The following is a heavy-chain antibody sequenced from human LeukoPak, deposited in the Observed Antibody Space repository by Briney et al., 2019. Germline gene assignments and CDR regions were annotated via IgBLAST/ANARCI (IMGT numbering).Heavy chain of an antibody. CDR3: ARGATLLLWFGELSYYYYYGMDV. D-gene: IGHD3-10*01. V-gene: IGHV1-2*02. CDR2: INPNSGGT. J-gene: IGHJ6*02. CDR1: GYTFTGYY. Sequence: ASVKVSCKASGYTFTGYYMRWVRQAPGQGLEWMGWINPNSGGTNYAQKFQGRVTMTRDTSISTAYMELSRLRSDDTAVYYCARGATLLLWFGELSYYYYYGMDVWGQGNTATVSS.